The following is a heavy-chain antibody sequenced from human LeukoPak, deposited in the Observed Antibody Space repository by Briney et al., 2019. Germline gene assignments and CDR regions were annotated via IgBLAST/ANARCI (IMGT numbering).Heavy chain of an antibody. Sequence: GGSLRLSCVVSGFYFGSFWMTWVRQAPGKGLDRVANIKYDGSEIYYADSVKGRFTISRDNANSSLYLQLNNLRVEDTALYYCARSYQLDYWGQGTLVTVSS. J-gene: IGHJ4*02. D-gene: IGHD2-2*01. CDR2: IKYDGSEI. CDR3: ARSYQLDY. V-gene: IGHV3-7*01. CDR1: GFYFGSFW.